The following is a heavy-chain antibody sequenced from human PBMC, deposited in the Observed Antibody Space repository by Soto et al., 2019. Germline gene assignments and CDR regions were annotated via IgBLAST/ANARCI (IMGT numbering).Heavy chain of an antibody. D-gene: IGHD2-2*01. CDR3: AIIGGRCSSTRCPAGDALDI. CDR1: GFTFSSYS. CDR2: ISSSSSTI. J-gene: IGHJ3*02. V-gene: IGHV3-48*01. Sequence: EVQLVESGGGLVQPGGSLRLSCAASGFTFSSYSINWVRQAPGKGLEWVSYISSSSSTIYYADSVKGRFTISRDNAKNSLYRQMNSLRAEDKAVDYCAIIGGRCSSTRCPAGDALDIWGKGTMVTVSS.